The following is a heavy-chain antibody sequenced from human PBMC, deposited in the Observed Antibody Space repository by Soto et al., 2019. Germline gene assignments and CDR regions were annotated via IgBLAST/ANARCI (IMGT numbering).Heavy chain of an antibody. CDR1: GFTFSKAW. CDR3: TSDLVYYGVGRDHKDV. D-gene: IGHD3-10*01. V-gene: IGHV3-15*01. J-gene: IGHJ6*02. Sequence: PGGSLRLSCAASGFTFSKAWMNWVRQAPGKGLEWVGRIQSKSDGGTTDYAAPVKGRFTISRDDSKNTLYLQMNSLQIEDTAVYYCTSDLVYYGVGRDHKDVWGRGTSVTVS. CDR2: IQSKSDGGTT.